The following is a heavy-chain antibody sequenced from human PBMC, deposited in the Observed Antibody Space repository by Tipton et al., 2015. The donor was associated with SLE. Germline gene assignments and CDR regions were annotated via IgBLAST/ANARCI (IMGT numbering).Heavy chain of an antibody. CDR1: GVSISVSHW. J-gene: IGHJ3*02. CDR3: AREGHLGMGLHAFDI. D-gene: IGHD7-27*01. CDR2: VYHSGST. V-gene: IGHV4-4*02. Sequence: TLSLTCAVSGVSISVSHWWSWVHQSPGKGLEWIGEVYHSGSTNYNPSLKRRVTISVDKSKNHFSMHLTSVTATDTAVYYCAREGHLGMGLHAFDIWGQGTMVTVSS.